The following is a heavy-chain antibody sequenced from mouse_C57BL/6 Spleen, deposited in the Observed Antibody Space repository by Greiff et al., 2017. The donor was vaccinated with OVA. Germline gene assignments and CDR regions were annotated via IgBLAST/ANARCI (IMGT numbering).Heavy chain of an antibody. CDR1: GFNIKDDY. V-gene: IGHV14-4*01. Sequence: VQLQQSGAELVRPGASVKLSCTASGFNIKDDYMHWVKQRPEQGLEWIGWIDPENGDTEYASKFQGKATITADTSSNTAYLQLSSLTSEDTAVYYCTTGIYYGNYEAWFAYWGQGTLVTVSA. CDR2: IDPENGDT. J-gene: IGHJ3*01. CDR3: TTGIYYGNYEAWFAY. D-gene: IGHD2-1*01.